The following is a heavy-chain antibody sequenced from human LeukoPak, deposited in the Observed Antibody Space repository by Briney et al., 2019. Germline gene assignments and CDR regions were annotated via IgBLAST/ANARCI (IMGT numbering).Heavy chain of an antibody. CDR1: GGSISSYY. V-gene: IGHV4-59*08. CDR2: IYHSGST. D-gene: IGHD6-19*01. Sequence: SETLSLTCTVSGGSISSYYWSWIRQPPGKGLEWIGSIYHSGSTHYNPSLKSRVTISVDTSKNQFSLKLSSVTAADTAVYYCARPIAVAGPVDYWGQGTLVTVSS. J-gene: IGHJ4*02. CDR3: ARPIAVAGPVDY.